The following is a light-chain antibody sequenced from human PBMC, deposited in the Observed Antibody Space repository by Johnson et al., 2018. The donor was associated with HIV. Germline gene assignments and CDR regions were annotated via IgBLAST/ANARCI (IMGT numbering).Light chain of an antibody. CDR2: NND. J-gene: IGLJ1*01. V-gene: IGLV1-51*01. CDR3: GTWDSSLSAYV. CDR1: RSNIGNNY. Sequence: QSVLTQPPSVSAAPGQKVTISCSGSRSNIGNNYVSWYQQFPGTAPKLLISNNDKRPSGLPDRFSGSRSGTSATLGITGLQTGDEADYYCGTWDSSLSAYVFGTWTKVTV.